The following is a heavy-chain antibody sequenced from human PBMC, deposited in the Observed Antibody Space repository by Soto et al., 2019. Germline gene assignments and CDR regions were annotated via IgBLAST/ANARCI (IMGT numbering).Heavy chain of an antibody. J-gene: IGHJ4*02. CDR1: GGSISSYY. CDR3: ARGRIAVAGTIIGYFDY. Sequence: SETLSLTCTVSGGSISSYYWSWIRQPPGKGLEWIGYIYYSGSTNYNPSLKSRVTISVDTSKNQFSLKLSSVTAADTAVYYCARGRIAVAGTIIGYFDYWGQGTLVTVSS. V-gene: IGHV4-59*01. CDR2: IYYSGST. D-gene: IGHD6-19*01.